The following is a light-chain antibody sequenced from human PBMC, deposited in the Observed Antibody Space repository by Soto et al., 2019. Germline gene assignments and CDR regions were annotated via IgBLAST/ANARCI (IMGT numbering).Light chain of an antibody. J-gene: IGKJ4*01. Sequence: EIVLTQSPANLSLSPGERATLSCGAGKRVKKYLAWYQQKTGQAPRLLLYDSSNRATGIPARFSGSGSGTDFTLTISSLEPGDFAVDCCQHRRSSPLTFGGGTKWEIK. V-gene: IGKV3-11*01. CDR2: DSS. CDR3: QHRRSSPLT. CDR1: KRVKKY.